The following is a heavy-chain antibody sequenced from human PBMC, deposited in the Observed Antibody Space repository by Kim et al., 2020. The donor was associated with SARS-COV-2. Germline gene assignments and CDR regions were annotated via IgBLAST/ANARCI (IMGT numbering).Heavy chain of an antibody. D-gene: IGHD3-9*01. Sequence: ASVKVSCKASGYTFTSYDINWVRQATGQGLEWMGWMNPNSGNTGYAQKFQGRVTMTRNTSISTAYMELSSLRSEDTAVYYCARKGRGSVVRYFDWEFDPWGQGTLVTVSS. CDR1: GYTFTSYD. CDR3: ARKGRGSVVRYFDWEFDP. CDR2: MNPNSGNT. V-gene: IGHV1-8*01. J-gene: IGHJ5*02.